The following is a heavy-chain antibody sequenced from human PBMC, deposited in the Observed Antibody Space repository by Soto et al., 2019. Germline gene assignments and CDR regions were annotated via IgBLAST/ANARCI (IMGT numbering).Heavy chain of an antibody. Sequence: SETLSLTCTVSGGPISSYYWSWIRQPAGKGLEWIGRIYTSGSTNYNPSLKSRVTMSVDTSKNQFSLKLSSVTAADTAVYYCARDLYYDFWSGYSNWFDPWGQGTLVTVSS. J-gene: IGHJ5*02. CDR2: IYTSGST. CDR3: ARDLYYDFWSGYSNWFDP. V-gene: IGHV4-4*07. CDR1: GGPISSYY. D-gene: IGHD3-3*01.